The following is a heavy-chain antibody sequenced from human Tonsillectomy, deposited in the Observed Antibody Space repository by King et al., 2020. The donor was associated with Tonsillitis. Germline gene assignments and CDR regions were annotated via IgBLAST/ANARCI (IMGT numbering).Heavy chain of an antibody. CDR3: ARGVVGGRSYGFDI. J-gene: IGHJ3*02. CDR2: IYYSGST. CDR1: GGSISSGGYY. Sequence: QLQESGPGLVKPSQTLSLTCSVSGGSISSGGYYWSWIRQHPGTALEWIGYIYYSGSTDYNPSLKSRVIISEDTSKNQFSLKLSSVTAADTAIYYCARGVVGGRSYGFDIWGQGTMVTVSP. V-gene: IGHV4-31*03. D-gene: IGHD1-26*01.